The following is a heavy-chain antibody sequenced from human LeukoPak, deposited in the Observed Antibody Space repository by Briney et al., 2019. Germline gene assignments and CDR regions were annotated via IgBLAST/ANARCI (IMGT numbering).Heavy chain of an antibody. J-gene: IGHJ5*02. D-gene: IGHD4-17*01. V-gene: IGHV1-69*13. CDR1: GGTFSSYA. Sequence: SVKVSCKASGGTFSSYAFSWVRQAPGQGLEWMGGIIPIFGTANSAQKFQGRVTITADDSTSTAYMELRSLRSEDTAVYYCARDLRDDYGDYSNRFDPWGQGTLVTVSS. CDR3: ARDLRDDYGDYSNRFDP. CDR2: IIPIFGTA.